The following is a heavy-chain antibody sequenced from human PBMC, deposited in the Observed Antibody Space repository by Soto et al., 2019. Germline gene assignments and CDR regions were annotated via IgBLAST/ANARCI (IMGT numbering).Heavy chain of an antibody. D-gene: IGHD2-2*02. CDR2: IHYSGATP. Sequence: VASVKVSCKASGYTFTNYYMHWVRQAPGQGLEWMGVIHYSGATPTYAQKFQGRVTMARDTSTSTVYVELSSLTSEDTAVYYCAKGGAYRATKGSFDYWGQGTLVTVSS. CDR3: AKGGAYRATKGSFDY. J-gene: IGHJ4*02. V-gene: IGHV1-46*01. CDR1: GYTFTNYY.